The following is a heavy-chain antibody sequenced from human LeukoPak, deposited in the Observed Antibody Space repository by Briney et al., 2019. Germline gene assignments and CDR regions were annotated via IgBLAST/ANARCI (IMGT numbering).Heavy chain of an antibody. Sequence: GASVKVSCKASGYTFTGYYMHWVRQAPGQGLEWMGWINPKNGGTDFAQKFQGRFSMTRDTSISTAYMELSGLRSDDTAAYFCVPAPGGGPYYFDYWGQGTLVTVSS. CDR1: GYTFTGYY. V-gene: IGHV1-2*02. CDR3: VPAPGGGPYYFDY. D-gene: IGHD1-26*01. CDR2: INPKNGGT. J-gene: IGHJ4*02.